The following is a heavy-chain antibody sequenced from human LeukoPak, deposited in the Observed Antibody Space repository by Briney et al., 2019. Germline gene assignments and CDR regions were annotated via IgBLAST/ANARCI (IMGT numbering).Heavy chain of an antibody. Sequence: GGSLRLSCAASGFTFSSYSMNWVRQAPGKGLEWVSYISSSSSTIYYAESVEGRFSISRDNAKNSLYLQMNSLRAEDTAVYYCARTGGYFDYWGQGTLVTVSS. V-gene: IGHV3-48*01. CDR3: ARTGGYFDY. J-gene: IGHJ4*02. CDR1: GFTFSSYS. CDR2: ISSSSSTI. D-gene: IGHD3-10*01.